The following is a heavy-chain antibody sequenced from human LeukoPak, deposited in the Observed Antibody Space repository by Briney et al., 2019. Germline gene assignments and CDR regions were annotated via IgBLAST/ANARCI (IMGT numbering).Heavy chain of an antibody. J-gene: IGHJ5*02. V-gene: IGHV4-59*01. CDR1: GGSISSYY. CDR3: ARLSITMVRGAMIAWFDP. CDR2: IYYSGST. Sequence: PSETLSLTCTVSGGSISSYYWSWIRQPPGKGLEWIGYIYYSGSTNYNPSLKSRVTISVDTSKNQFSLKLSSVTAADTAVYYCARLSITMVRGAMIAWFDPWGQGTLVTVSS. D-gene: IGHD3-10*01.